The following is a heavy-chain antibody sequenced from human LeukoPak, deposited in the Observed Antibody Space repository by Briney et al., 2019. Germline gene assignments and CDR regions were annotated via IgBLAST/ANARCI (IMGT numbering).Heavy chain of an antibody. D-gene: IGHD4-17*01. CDR2: IYHSGST. V-gene: IGHV4-4*02. CDR3: ARLATTVTTRFLDY. J-gene: IGHJ4*02. CDR1: GGSISSSNW. Sequence: SGTLSLTCAVSGGSISSSNWWSWVRQPPGQGLEWIGEIYHSGSTNYNPSLKSRVTISVDKSKNQFSLKLSSVTAADTAVYYCARLATTVTTRFLDYWGQGTLVTVSS.